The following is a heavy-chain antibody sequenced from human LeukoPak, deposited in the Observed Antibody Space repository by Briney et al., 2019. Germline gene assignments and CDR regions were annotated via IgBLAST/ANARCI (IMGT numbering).Heavy chain of an antibody. J-gene: IGHJ4*02. CDR1: GFTFDGYA. V-gene: IGHV3-9*01. D-gene: IGHD2-2*02. CDR2: ISWNSGSI. Sequence: PGRSLRLSCAASGFTFDGYAMHWVRQGPGMGLEWVSGISWNSGSIVYADSVRGRFTISRDNAKNSLYLQMNSLRPEDTALYYCTNGYCCTTSCHIDYWGQGTLVTVSS. CDR3: TNGYCCTTSCHIDY.